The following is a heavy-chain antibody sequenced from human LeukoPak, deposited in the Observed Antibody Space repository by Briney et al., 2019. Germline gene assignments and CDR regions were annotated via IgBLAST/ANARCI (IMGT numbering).Heavy chain of an antibody. J-gene: IGHJ3*02. CDR2: IGTAGDT. Sequence: GGSLRLSCAASGFTFSSYDMHWVRQATGKGLEWVSAIGTAGDTYYPGSVKGRFTTSRENAKNSLYLQMNSLRAGDTAVYYCAREGTGTTRDAFDIWGQGTMVTVSS. CDR3: AREGTGTTRDAFDI. V-gene: IGHV3-13*01. D-gene: IGHD1-1*01. CDR1: GFTFSSYD.